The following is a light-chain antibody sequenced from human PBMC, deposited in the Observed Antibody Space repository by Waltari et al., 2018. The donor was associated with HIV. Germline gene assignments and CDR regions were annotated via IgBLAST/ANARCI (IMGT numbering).Light chain of an antibody. CDR3: GSYSGSKNFAV. CDR1: SSDVGGYNY. J-gene: IGLJ3*02. CDR2: DVS. V-gene: IGLV2-8*01. Sequence: QSALTQPPSASGSPGQSVTISWTGTSSDVGGYNYVSWYQQHPGKAPKLMIFDVSKRPSGVPDRFSGSKSGNTASLTVSGLQAEDEADYYCGSYSGSKNFAVFGGGTKLTVL.